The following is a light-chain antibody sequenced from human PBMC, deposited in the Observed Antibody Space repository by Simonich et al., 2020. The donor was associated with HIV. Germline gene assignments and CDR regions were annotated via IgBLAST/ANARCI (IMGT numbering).Light chain of an antibody. Sequence: QSALTQPPSASGSPGQSVTISCTGTRSDVGCYNYVSWYQQHPGKAPQPLMYEVTKRPSGVPDRVSGSKSGNTASLTVSGLQAEDEADYYCSSYAGGNNWVFGGGTKLTVL. CDR3: SSYAGGNNWV. CDR1: RSDVGCYNY. J-gene: IGLJ3*02. V-gene: IGLV2-8*01. CDR2: EVT.